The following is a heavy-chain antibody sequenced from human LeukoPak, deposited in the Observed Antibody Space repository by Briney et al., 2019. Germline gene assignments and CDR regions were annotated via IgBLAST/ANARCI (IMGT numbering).Heavy chain of an antibody. CDR2: INQHGSEK. CDR3: ARDTPEMATNRLGYFDP. J-gene: IGHJ5*02. D-gene: IGHD5-24*01. Sequence: GGSLRLSCAASGFTFTTYCMSWVRQAPGKGLEWVANINQHGSEKYYVDSVKGRFTISRDNAKNSLYLQMNSLRAEDTAVYYCARDTPEMATNRLGYFDPWGLGTLVTVS. CDR1: GFTFTTYC. V-gene: IGHV3-7*01.